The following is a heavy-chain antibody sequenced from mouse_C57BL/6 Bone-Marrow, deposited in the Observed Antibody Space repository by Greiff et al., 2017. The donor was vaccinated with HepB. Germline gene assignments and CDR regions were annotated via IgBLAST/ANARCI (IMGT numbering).Heavy chain of an antibody. Sequence: DVQLQESGPGLAKPSQTLSLTCSVTGYSITSDYWNWIRKFPGNKLEYMGYISYSGSTYYNPSLKSRISITRDTSKNQYYLQLNSLTTEDTATYYCARVPYGSSYFYAMDYWGQGTSVTVSS. CDR1: GYSITSDY. D-gene: IGHD1-1*01. V-gene: IGHV3-8*01. CDR3: ARVPYGSSYFYAMDY. J-gene: IGHJ4*01. CDR2: ISYSGST.